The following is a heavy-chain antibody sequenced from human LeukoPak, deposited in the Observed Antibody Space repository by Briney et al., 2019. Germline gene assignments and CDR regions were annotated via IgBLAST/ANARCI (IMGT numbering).Heavy chain of an antibody. D-gene: IGHD1-7*01. CDR2: IKQDGSEK. CDR1: GFTFSSFW. V-gene: IGHV3-7*05. J-gene: IGHJ4*02. CDR3: ARGSKWNYVLHFDF. Sequence: GGSLRLSCAASGFTFSSFWMSWVRQAPGKGLEWVGDIKQDGSEKDSVDSVKGRFTIARDHAKNSLYLQMNSLGAEDTAVYYCARGSKWNYVLHFDFWGQGTVVTVSS.